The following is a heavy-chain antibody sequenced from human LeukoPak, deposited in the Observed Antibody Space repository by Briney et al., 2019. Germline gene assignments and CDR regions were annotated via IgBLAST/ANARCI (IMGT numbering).Heavy chain of an antibody. V-gene: IGHV1-46*01. Sequence: GASVKVSCKASGYTFTSYYMHWVRQAPGQGLEWMGIINPSGGSTSYAQKFQGRVTMTRDMSTSTAYMELSSLRSEDTAVYYCARDFRDYYDSSGYLTRSWFDPWGQGTLVTVSS. D-gene: IGHD3-22*01. CDR2: INPSGGST. CDR3: ARDFRDYYDSSGYLTRSWFDP. J-gene: IGHJ5*02. CDR1: GYTFTSYY.